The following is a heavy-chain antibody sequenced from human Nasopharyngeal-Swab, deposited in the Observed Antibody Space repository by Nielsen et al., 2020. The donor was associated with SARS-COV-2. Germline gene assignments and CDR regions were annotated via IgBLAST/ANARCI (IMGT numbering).Heavy chain of an antibody. V-gene: IGHV3-53*01. CDR2: IYSGGST. Sequence: GESLKISCAASGFTVSSNYMSWVRQAPGKGLEWVSVIYSGGSTYYADSVKGRFTISRDNSKNTLYLQMNSLGAEDTAVYYCARSGHKRGDYYWGQGTLVTVSS. D-gene: IGHD3-16*01. CDR1: GFTVSSNY. J-gene: IGHJ4*02. CDR3: ARSGHKRGDYY.